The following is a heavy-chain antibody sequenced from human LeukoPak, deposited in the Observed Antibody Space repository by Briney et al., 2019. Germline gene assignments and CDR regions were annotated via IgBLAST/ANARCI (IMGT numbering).Heavy chain of an antibody. Sequence: GGSLRLSCAASGFTFSNYAMSWVRQAPGKGLEWVSSISSSSSYIYYADSVKGRFTISRDNAKNSLYLQMNSLRAEDTAVYYCARDFPWELALDYYYGMDVWGQGTTVTVSS. CDR1: GFTFSNYA. V-gene: IGHV3-21*01. CDR2: ISSSSSYI. CDR3: ARDFPWELALDYYYGMDV. D-gene: IGHD1-26*01. J-gene: IGHJ6*02.